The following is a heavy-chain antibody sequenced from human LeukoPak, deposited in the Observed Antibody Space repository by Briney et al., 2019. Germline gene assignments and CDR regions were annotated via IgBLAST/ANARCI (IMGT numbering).Heavy chain of an antibody. CDR3: AREFFPPGLLTIVFDK. Sequence: PGGSLRLAWAPAGPTFTNSYMSWVSQAQGEWLEWVANIVNVISQNNYVDSVRGRFTISRAHATTSLNLQLATLRAEDTAVYYCAREFFPPGLLTIVFDKWGQGTLLTVSS. CDR2: IVNVISQN. V-gene: IGHV3-7*01. D-gene: IGHD2/OR15-2a*01. CDR1: GPTFTNSY. J-gene: IGHJ4*02.